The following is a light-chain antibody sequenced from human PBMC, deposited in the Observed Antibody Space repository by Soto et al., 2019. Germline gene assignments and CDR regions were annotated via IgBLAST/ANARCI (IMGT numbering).Light chain of an antibody. CDR1: SNDVGGDDY. CDR2: DVT. J-gene: IGLJ1*01. V-gene: IGLV2-14*03. CDR3: SAHTVRSTGV. Sequence: QSALTQPASVSGSPGQSITISCTGTSNDVGGDDYVSWYQQYPGKAPKLMIYDVTNRPSGVSTRFSGSKSGNTASLTISGVQAEDEADYYCSAHTVRSTGVFGTGTKVTVL.